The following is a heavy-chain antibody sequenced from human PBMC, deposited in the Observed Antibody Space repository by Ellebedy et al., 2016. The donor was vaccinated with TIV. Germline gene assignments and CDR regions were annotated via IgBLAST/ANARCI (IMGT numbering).Heavy chain of an antibody. Sequence: GGSLRLSCAASGFTFSSYGMHWVRQAPGKGLEWVALVSYDGSSNYYADSVNGRFTISRDNSKNTLSLQMNSLRGEDSAVYYCARDAVQRYFYGVGVWGQGTTVTVSS. CDR2: VSYDGSSN. V-gene: IGHV3-30*03. CDR1: GFTFSSYG. CDR3: ARDAVQRYFYGVGV. J-gene: IGHJ6*02. D-gene: IGHD1-1*01.